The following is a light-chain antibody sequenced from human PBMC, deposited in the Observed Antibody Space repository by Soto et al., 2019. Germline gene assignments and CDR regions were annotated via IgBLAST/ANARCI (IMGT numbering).Light chain of an antibody. CDR3: QQYNSCPPWT. J-gene: IGKJ1*01. CDR2: GAS. V-gene: IGKV3-15*01. CDR1: QSVSSN. Sequence: IGMTQSPATLSVSPGERPTLSCRASQSVSSNLAWYQQKPGQAPRLLIYGASTRATGIPARFSGSGSGTEFTLTISSLQSEDFAVYYCQQYNSCPPWTFGQGTKVDIK.